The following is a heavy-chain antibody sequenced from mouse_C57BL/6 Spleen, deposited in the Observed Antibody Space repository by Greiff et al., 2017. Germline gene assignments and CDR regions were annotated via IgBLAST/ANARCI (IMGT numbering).Heavy chain of an antibody. CDR2: IYPGSGNT. V-gene: IGHV1-76*01. J-gene: IGHJ2*01. CDR1: GYTFTDYY. Sequence: QVHVKQSGAELVRPGASVKLSCKASGYTFTDYYINWVKQRPGQGLEWIARIYPGSGNTYYNEKFKGKATLTAEKSSSTAYMQLSSLTSEDSAVYFCARGSSGYGYWGQGTTLTVSS. CDR3: ARGSSGYGY. D-gene: IGHD3-2*02.